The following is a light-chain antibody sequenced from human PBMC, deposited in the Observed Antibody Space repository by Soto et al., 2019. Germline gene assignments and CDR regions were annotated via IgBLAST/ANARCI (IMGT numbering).Light chain of an antibody. CDR3: GSYSRTTTLVV. CDR1: SSDIGAFTS. J-gene: IGLJ2*01. Sequence: QSALTQPASVSGSPGQSITISCTGTSSDIGAFTSVSWYQQHPGKAPKLIIYDIIHRPSGVSDRFSGSKSVNTASLTVSGLQPEDEANYYCGSYSRTTTLVVFGGGTKLTVL. CDR2: DII. V-gene: IGLV2-14*03.